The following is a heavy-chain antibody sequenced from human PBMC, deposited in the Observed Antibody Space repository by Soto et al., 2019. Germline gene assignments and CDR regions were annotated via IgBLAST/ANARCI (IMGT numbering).Heavy chain of an antibody. Sequence: PGGSLRLSCAASGFTFNSNWMDWVRQAPGKGLEWVANINQDGSEKNYVDSVKGRFTISRDNAKNSLYLQMSSLTAEDSALYYCSKSLDYWGQGALVTVSS. CDR2: INQDGSEK. V-gene: IGHV3-7*01. CDR1: GFTFNSNW. CDR3: SKSLDY. J-gene: IGHJ4*02.